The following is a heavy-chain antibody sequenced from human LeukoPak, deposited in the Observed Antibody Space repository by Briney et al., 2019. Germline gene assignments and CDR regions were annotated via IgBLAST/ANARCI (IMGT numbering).Heavy chain of an antibody. Sequence: GGSLRLSCAASGFTFKSYGMHWVRQAPGKGLEWVAAISYDGSDKYYVDSVKGRFTISRGNSKNTLYLQMDSLKSEDTAVYYCATGYSVEMATMPDWGQGTLVTVPS. CDR1: GFTFKSYG. CDR3: ATGYSVEMATMPD. CDR2: ISYDGSDK. J-gene: IGHJ4*02. D-gene: IGHD5-24*01. V-gene: IGHV3-30*03.